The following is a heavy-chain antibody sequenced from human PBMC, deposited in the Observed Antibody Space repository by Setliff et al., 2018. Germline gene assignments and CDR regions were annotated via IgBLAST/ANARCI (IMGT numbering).Heavy chain of an antibody. CDR2: ISPYNGKT. J-gene: IGHJ5*02. D-gene: IGHD2-2*01. Sequence: ASVKVSCKASGYIFNSYGIAWVRQAPGQGLEWMGWISPYNGKTNYAQRLRGRVTMTTDTSTNTAYMELRSLTSDDTAIYYCVRDRHSFVVPPEEAWFDPWGQGTLVTVSS. CDR1: GYIFNSYG. CDR3: VRDRHSFVVPPEEAWFDP. V-gene: IGHV1-18*01.